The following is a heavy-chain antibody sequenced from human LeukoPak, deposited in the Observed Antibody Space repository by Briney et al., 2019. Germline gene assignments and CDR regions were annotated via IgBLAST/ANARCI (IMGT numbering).Heavy chain of an antibody. V-gene: IGHV3-66*01. CDR1: GFTVSTNY. CDR2: IYSDGST. CDR3: ATSGSSAWYRFDP. J-gene: IGHJ5*02. D-gene: IGHD6-19*01. Sequence: PGRSLRLSCAASGFTVSTNYITWVRQAPGKGLEWVSIIYSDGSTSYADSVKGRFTISRDNSKNTVYLQMSSLRAEDTAAYYCATSGSSAWYRFDPWGQGTLVTVSS.